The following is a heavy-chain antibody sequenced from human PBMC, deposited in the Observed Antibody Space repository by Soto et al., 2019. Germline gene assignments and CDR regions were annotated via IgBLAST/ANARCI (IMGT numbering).Heavy chain of an antibody. J-gene: IGHJ6*02. CDR2: INHSGST. D-gene: IGHD3-3*01. CDR3: ARDDSSKYYDFWSGYRMDV. Sequence: QVQLQQWGAGLLKPSETLSLTCAVYGGSFSGYYWSWIRQPPGKGLEWIGEINHSGSTNYNPSLKSRVTIAVDTSKNQFSLKLSSVTAADTAVYYCARDDSSKYYDFWSGYRMDVCGQGTTVTVSS. CDR1: GGSFSGYY. V-gene: IGHV4-34*01.